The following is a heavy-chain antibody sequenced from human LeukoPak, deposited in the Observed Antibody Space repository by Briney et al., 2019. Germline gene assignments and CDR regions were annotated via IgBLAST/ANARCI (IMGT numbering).Heavy chain of an antibody. J-gene: IGHJ4*02. CDR2: INAGNGNT. CDR1: GFTFSNYA. D-gene: IGHD6-19*01. Sequence: ASVKVSCKASGFTFSNYAVEWVRQAPGQRLEWMGWINAGNGNTKYSQKFQGRVTFTRDTSASIAYMELSSLRSDDTAVYYCARLSSGVQVSGWPIDYWGQGTLVTVSS. V-gene: IGHV1-3*01. CDR3: ARLSSGVQVSGWPIDY.